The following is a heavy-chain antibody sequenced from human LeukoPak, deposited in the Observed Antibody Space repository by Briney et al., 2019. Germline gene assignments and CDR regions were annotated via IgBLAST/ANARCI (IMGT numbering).Heavy chain of an antibody. CDR3: VPTAEAYTSWWKV. CDR2: INPDSGFT. D-gene: IGHD2-2*01. J-gene: IGHJ4*02. V-gene: IGHV1-2*02. CDR1: GYTFTDDY. Sequence: GASVKVSCKASGYTFTDDYMHWVRQAPGQGLEFMGWINPDSGFTNYAQKFQGRVTMTRDTSISTAYLEVRSLTSDDTAVYYCVPTAEAYTSWWKVWGQGTLVTVPS.